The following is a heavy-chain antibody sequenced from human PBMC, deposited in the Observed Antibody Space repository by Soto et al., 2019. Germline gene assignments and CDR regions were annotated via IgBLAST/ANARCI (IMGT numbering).Heavy chain of an antibody. V-gene: IGHV4-34*01. CDR3: ARGLRLRLRFLVYSYNFAS. J-gene: IGHJ5*01. Sequence: QVQLQQWGARVLKPSETLSLTCAVYEGSFSGYYWSWIRQSPGRGLERIGEINQSGSTRYNPSLKSRVTIGVDRSKNQFALKLSSVTAADKAVYFCARGLRLRLRFLVYSYNFASWGQGTPVTVSS. D-gene: IGHD3-16*01. CDR2: INQSGST. CDR1: EGSFSGYY.